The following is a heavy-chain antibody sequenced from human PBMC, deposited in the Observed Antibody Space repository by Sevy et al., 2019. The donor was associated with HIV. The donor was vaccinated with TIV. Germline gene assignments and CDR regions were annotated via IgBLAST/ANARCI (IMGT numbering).Heavy chain of an antibody. CDR3: ARALGIYNWHEIDY. V-gene: IGHV1-18*01. CDR2: ISGQNDNT. D-gene: IGHD1-1*01. CDR1: GYPFTNYG. J-gene: IGHJ4*02. Sequence: ASVKVSCKASGYPFTNYGITWVRQAPGQGLEWMGWISGQNDNTKHAQKFQGRGTMTTDTSTSTAYMELRSLRSDDTAVYYCARALGIYNWHEIDYWGQGTLVTVSS.